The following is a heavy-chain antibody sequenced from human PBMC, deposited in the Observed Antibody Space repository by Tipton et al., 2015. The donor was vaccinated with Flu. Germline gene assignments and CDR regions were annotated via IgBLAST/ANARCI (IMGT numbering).Heavy chain of an antibody. CDR2: ISYSGST. V-gene: IGHV4-59*01. J-gene: IGHJ4*02. CDR3: ARLSSNWYHQLDN. CDR1: GGSISSYY. D-gene: IGHD6-13*01. Sequence: LSCSVSGGSISSYYWSWIRQSPGKGLEWIGYISYSGSTNYNPSLKSRVTISVDTSENQFSLKLSSVTAADTAVYYCARLSSNWYHQLDNWGQGTLVTVSS.